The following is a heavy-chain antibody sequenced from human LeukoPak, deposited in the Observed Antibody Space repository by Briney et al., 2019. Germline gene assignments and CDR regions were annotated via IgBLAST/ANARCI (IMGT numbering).Heavy chain of an antibody. CDR2: LNPNSGGT. CDR1: GYSFIGYY. D-gene: IGHD2-2*01. J-gene: IGHJ4*02. V-gene: IGHV1-2*02. Sequence: ASVKVSCKASGYSFIGYYMHWVRQAPGQGLEWVGWLNPNSGGTNYAQKFQGRVTMTRDTSISTAYMELSRLTSDDTAVYYCGRVGTLYCTSTSCFDYWGQGTLVTVSS. CDR3: GRVGTLYCTSTSCFDY.